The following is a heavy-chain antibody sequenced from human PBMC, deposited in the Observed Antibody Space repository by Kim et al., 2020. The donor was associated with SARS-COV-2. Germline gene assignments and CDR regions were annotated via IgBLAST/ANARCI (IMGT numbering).Heavy chain of an antibody. CDR3: ARGGVKGGYYYGMDV. D-gene: IGHD3-10*01. V-gene: IGHV3-33*05. J-gene: IGHJ6*02. CDR2: ISYDGSNK. CDR1: GFTFSSYG. Sequence: GGSLRLSCTASGFTFSSYGMHWVRQAPGKGLEWVAVISYDGSNKYYADSVKGRFTISRDNSKNTLYLQMNSLRAEDTAVYYCARGGVKGGYYYGMDVWGQGTTVTVSS.